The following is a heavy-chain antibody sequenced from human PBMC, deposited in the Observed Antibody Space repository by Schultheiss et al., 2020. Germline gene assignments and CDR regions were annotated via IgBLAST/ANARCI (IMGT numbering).Heavy chain of an antibody. CDR3: ARTYYFWSGYNPHNWFDP. V-gene: IGHV3-21*01. J-gene: IGHJ5*02. Sequence: CGSLRLSCAASGFTFSSYSMNWVRQAPGTGLGWVSSISSSSRYIYYADSVKGRFTISGDNAQNSLYLQMNSLRAEDTAVYYCARTYYFWSGYNPHNWFDPWGQGTLVTVSS. CDR1: GFTFSSYS. D-gene: IGHD3-3*01. CDR2: ISSSSRYI.